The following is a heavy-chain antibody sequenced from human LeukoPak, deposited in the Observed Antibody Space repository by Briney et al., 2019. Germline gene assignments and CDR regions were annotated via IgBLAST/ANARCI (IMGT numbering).Heavy chain of an antibody. CDR2: INHSGST. CDR3: ARGNDMVRGVLYYYYYYYMDV. J-gene: IGHJ6*03. D-gene: IGHD3-10*01. V-gene: IGHV4-34*01. Sequence: SETLSLTCAVYGMSFSGYYWSWIRQPPGKGLEWIGEINHSGSTNYNPSLTSRVTISVDTSKNQFSLKLSSVTAADTAVYYRARGNDMVRGVLYYYYYYYMDVWGKGTTATVSS. CDR1: GMSFSGYY.